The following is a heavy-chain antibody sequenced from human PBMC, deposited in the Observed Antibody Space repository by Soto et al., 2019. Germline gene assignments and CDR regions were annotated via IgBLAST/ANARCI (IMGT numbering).Heavy chain of an antibody. CDR2: VDYSGTA. CDR1: SGSISVTNVF. D-gene: IGHD1-20*01. V-gene: IGHV4-39*01. J-gene: IGHJ4*02. Sequence: LSLTCTVSSGSISVTNVFWGWVRQPPGKGLEWIGNVDYSGTAYFSPSLATRVTFHVDTSKNQFSLTLYSVTAADTAVYYCARITGRHLDYWGQGILVTVSS. CDR3: ARITGRHLDY.